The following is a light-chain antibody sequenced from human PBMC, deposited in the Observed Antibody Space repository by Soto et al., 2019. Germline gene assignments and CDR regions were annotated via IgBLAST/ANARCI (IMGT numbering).Light chain of an antibody. CDR2: LNNDGSH. J-gene: IGLJ2*01. CDR1: SGHSSYA. CDR3: QTWGTGFQF. Sequence: QPVLTQSPSASASLGASVKLTCTLSSGHSSYAIAWHQKQPGKGPRYLMALNNDGSHTKGDGIPDRFSGSSSGADRYLIISSLQSEDEADYYCQTWGTGFQFFGGGTQLTVL. V-gene: IGLV4-69*01.